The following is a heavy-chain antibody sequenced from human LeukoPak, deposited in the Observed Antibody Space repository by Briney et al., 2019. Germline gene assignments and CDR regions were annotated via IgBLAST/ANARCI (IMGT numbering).Heavy chain of an antibody. CDR3: ARDRAIAAAGTPFDY. CDR1: GYTFTSYG. CDR2: ISAYNGNT. D-gene: IGHD6-13*01. Sequence: GASVKVSCKASGYTFTSYGISWVRQAPGQGLEWKGWISAYNGNTNYAQKLQGRVTMTTDTSTSTAYMELRSLRSDDTAVYYCARDRAIAAAGTPFDYWGQGTLVTVSS. J-gene: IGHJ4*02. V-gene: IGHV1-18*01.